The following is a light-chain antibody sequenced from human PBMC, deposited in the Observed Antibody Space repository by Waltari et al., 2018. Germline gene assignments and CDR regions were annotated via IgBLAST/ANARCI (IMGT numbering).Light chain of an antibody. V-gene: IGLV2-23*01. CDR1: SSDVGSYDL. Sequence: QSVLTQPASVSGSPGQSITISCTATSSDVGSYDLVSWYQQHPGRAPKLMIYEGSKRPSGVSNRFSGSKSGNTASLTISGLQAEDEADYYCCSYAGSNWVFGGGTKLTVL. CDR3: CSYAGSNWV. CDR2: EGS. J-gene: IGLJ3*02.